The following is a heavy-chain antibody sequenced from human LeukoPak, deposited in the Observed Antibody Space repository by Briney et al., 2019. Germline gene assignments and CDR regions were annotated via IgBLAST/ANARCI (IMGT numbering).Heavy chain of an antibody. D-gene: IGHD3-22*01. CDR2: INPKSGGT. Sequence: ASVKVSCKASGYTFTGYYMHWVRQAPGQGLEWMGRINPKSGGTNYAQKFQGRVTMTRDTSISTAYMELNRLRSDDTAVYYCARGEYYYDSRFDYWGQGTLVTVSS. CDR3: ARGEYYYDSRFDY. V-gene: IGHV1-2*06. J-gene: IGHJ4*02. CDR1: GYTFTGYY.